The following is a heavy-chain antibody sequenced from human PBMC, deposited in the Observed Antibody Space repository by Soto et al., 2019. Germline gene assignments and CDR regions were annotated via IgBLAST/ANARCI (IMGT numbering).Heavy chain of an antibody. CDR3: SKDRRGGRAVLDS. CDR1: GFSLSNYG. D-gene: IGHD2-8*01. V-gene: IGHV3-30*18. CDR2: ISYDGSSK. Sequence: SLRLSCAASGFSLSNYGMHWVRQAPGKGLEWVAVISYDGSSKYHADSVKGRFTISRDNSKNTLHLQMNSLRAEDTAVYYCSKDRRGGRAVLDSWGQGTPVTVSS. J-gene: IGHJ4*02.